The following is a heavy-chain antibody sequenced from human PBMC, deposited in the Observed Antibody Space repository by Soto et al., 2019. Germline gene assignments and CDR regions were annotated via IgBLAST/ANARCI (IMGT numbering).Heavy chain of an antibody. CDR3: GRGRSGQIVVFY. J-gene: IGHJ4*02. Sequence: SVKVSCQASRYTLTGHYIHWVRQAPEQGPEWMGEIGPESGATRYAQKFQGRVTMTMDTSISTVYMELNNLRPDDTAVYYCGRGRSGQIVVFYWGQGTPVTVSS. CDR1: RYTLTGHY. V-gene: IGHV1-2*02. D-gene: IGHD1-26*01. CDR2: IGPESGAT.